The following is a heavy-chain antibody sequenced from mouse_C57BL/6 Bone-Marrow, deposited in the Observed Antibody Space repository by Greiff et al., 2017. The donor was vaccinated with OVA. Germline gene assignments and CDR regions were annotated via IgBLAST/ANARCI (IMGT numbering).Heavy chain of an antibody. J-gene: IGHJ3*01. D-gene: IGHD1-1*01. CDR2: INPRNGGT. CDR1: GYTFTSYW. V-gene: IGHV1-53*01. CDR3: ARDYVGSSPLAY. Sequence: VQLQQPGTDLVKPGASVKLSCKASGYTFTSYWMHWVKQRPGQGLEWMGNINPRNGGTNYNEKVKSKATLTVDKSTSTAYMQLHSMTSDDSAVYYCARDYVGSSPLAYWGQGTLVTVSA.